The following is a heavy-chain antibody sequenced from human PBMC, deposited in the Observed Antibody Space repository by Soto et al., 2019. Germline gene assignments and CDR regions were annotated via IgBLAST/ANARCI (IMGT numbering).Heavy chain of an antibody. CDR1: GFTFGDYA. D-gene: IGHD1-1*01. V-gene: IGHV3-49*03. J-gene: IGHJ6*02. Sequence: GGSLRLSCTTSGFTFGDYAMCWFRQAPGKGLEWVGVVRSKAYGGTTDYAASVKGRFDISRDDSKSIAYLQMNSVTTEDTGVYYCAKDLEQLTWGLHRDGLDVWGQGTTVTVSS. CDR2: VRSKAYGGTT. CDR3: AKDLEQLTWGLHRDGLDV.